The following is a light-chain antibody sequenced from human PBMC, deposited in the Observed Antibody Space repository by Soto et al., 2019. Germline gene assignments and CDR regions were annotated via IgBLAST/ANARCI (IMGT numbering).Light chain of an antibody. V-gene: IGKV1-39*01. J-gene: IGKJ3*01. CDR3: QQSYSYSFT. CDR1: QSISSY. Sequence: DIQMTQSPSSLSASVGGRVTITCRASQSISSYLNWYQQKPGKAPKLLIYAASSLQSGVPSRFSGSGSGTDFTLTISSLQPEDFATYYCQQSYSYSFTFGPGTKVDIK. CDR2: AAS.